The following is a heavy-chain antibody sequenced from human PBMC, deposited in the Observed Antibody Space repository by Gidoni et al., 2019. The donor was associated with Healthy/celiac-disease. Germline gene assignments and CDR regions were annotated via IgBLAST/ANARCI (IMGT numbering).Heavy chain of an antibody. Sequence: QVQLQQWGAGLLKPSETLSPTCAVYGGSFSGYYWSWIRQPPGKGLEWIGEINHSGSTNYNPSLKSQVTISVDTSKNQFSLKLSSVTAADTAVYYCARPAYARHLVGATGGAFDIWGQGTMVTVSS. V-gene: IGHV4-34*01. CDR3: ARPAYARHLVGATGGAFDI. D-gene: IGHD1-26*01. J-gene: IGHJ3*02. CDR1: GGSFSGYY. CDR2: INHSGST.